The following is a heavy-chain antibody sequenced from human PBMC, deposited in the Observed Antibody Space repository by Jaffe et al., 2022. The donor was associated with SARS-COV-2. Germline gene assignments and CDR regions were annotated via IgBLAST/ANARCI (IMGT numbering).Heavy chain of an antibody. D-gene: IGHD3-16*01. V-gene: IGHV4-61*02. J-gene: IGHJ5*02. CDR2: IYTSGST. CDR3: ARRDPGGGGLDP. CDR1: GGSISSGSYY. Sequence: QVQLQESGPGLVKPSQTLSLTCTVSGGSISSGSYYWSWIRQPAGKGLEWIGRIYTSGSTNYNPSLKSRVTISVDTSKNQFSLKLSSVTAADTAVYYCARRDPGGGGLDPWGQGTLVTVSS.